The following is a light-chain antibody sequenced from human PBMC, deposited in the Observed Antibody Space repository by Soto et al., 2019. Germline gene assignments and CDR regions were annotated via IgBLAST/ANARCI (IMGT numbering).Light chain of an antibody. CDR1: QSISSTY. Sequence: DIVLTQSPGTLSLSPGERATLSCRASQSISSTYLDWYQQKPGQAPRHLIYGAFSRATGIPDRFSGSGSGTDFTLTISRLEAEDFAMYYCQHYDRSVWTFGQGTKVEIK. J-gene: IGKJ1*01. CDR2: GAF. V-gene: IGKV3-20*01. CDR3: QHYDRSVWT.